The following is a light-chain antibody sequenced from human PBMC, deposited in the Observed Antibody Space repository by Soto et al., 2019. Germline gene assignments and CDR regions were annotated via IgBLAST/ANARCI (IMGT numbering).Light chain of an antibody. CDR3: SSYTSSDTPYV. V-gene: IGLV2-14*01. CDR2: VNS. Sequence: QSALTQPASVSGSPGQSITISCTGTSSYVGDYKYVSWYQQHPDKAPKLIIFVNSNRPSGISNRFSASKSGNTASLTISGLQAEDEADYYCSSYTSSDTPYVFGTGTKLTFL. J-gene: IGLJ1*01. CDR1: SSYVGDYKY.